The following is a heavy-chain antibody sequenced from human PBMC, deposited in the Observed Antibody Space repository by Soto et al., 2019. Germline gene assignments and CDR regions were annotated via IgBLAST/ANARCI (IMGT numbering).Heavy chain of an antibody. J-gene: IGHJ4*02. V-gene: IGHV3-33*01. Sequence: QVQLVESGGGVVQPGRSLRLSCAASGFTFSSYGMHWVRQAPGKGLEWVAVIWYDGSNKYYADSVKGRFTISRDNSKNTLYLQMNSLRAEDTAVYYCARSRSIAAAGSRPFDYWGQGTLVTVSS. CDR3: ARSRSIAAAGSRPFDY. CDR2: IWYDGSNK. D-gene: IGHD6-13*01. CDR1: GFTFSSYG.